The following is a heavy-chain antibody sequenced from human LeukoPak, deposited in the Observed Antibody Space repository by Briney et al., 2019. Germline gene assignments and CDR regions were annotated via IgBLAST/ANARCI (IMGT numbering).Heavy chain of an antibody. D-gene: IGHD2-2*02. CDR2: IYSGGST. CDR3: ARGGPYCSSTSCYNTH. CDR1: WFTVSSNY. Sequence: GGSLRLSCAASWFTVSSNYMSWVRQAPGKGLEWVSVIYSGGSTYYADSVKGRFTISRHNSKNTLYLQMNSLRAEDTAVYYCARGGPYCSSTSCYNTHWGQGTLVTVSS. V-gene: IGHV3-53*04. J-gene: IGHJ4*02.